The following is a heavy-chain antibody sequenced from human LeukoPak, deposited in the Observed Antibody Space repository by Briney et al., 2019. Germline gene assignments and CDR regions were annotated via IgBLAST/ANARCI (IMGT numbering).Heavy chain of an antibody. Sequence: GSSVKVSCKASGGTFSTYAVTWGGRPPEQDLGWLEGSFPLFGTANYAHKFQGRVTITTDESTSTAYMELSSLRSEDTAIYYCARVFARGGEISGSYYYYWGQGTLVTVSS. J-gene: IGHJ4*02. D-gene: IGHD3-10*01. CDR3: ARVFARGGEISGSYYYY. CDR2: SFPLFGTA. V-gene: IGHV1-69*05. CDR1: GGTFSTYA.